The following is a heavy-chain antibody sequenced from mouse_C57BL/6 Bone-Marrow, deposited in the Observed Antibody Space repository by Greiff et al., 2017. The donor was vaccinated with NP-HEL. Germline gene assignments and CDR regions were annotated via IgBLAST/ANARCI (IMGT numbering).Heavy chain of an antibody. Sequence: QVQLKQSGAELMKPGASVKLSCKATGYTFTGYWIEWVKQRPGHGLEWIGEILPGSGSTNYNEKFKGKATFTADTSSNPAYMQLSSLTTKDSAIYYCAGGGYGKSPPYWYFDVWGTGTTVTVSS. D-gene: IGHD2-1*01. CDR2: ILPGSGST. V-gene: IGHV1-9*01. J-gene: IGHJ1*03. CDR3: AGGGYGKSPPYWYFDV. CDR1: GYTFTGYW.